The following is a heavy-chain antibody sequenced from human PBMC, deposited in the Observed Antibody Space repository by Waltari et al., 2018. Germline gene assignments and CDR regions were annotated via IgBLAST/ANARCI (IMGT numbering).Heavy chain of an antibody. J-gene: IGHJ4*02. CDR2: IGTSAGDI. Sequence: EVQLVESGGDMVHPGGSLRLSCVVHGLNFMNYEMDWVSQAPGKGLEWISYIGTSAGDIYYAESGKGRFTISRDNVKNSLYLQMNSLRVEDTAVYYCATDVSGWVDFEHWGRGTLVTVSS. CDR1: GLNFMNYE. D-gene: IGHD6-19*01. V-gene: IGHV3-48*03. CDR3: ATDVSGWVDFEH.